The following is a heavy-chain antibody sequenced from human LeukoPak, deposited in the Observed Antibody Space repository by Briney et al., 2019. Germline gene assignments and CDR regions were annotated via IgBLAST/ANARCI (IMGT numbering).Heavy chain of an antibody. D-gene: IGHD6-19*01. Sequence: PGRSLRLSCGASGFTFSAYGMHWVRQAPGKGLEWVAIIWFDGSNTYYADAVKGRFTISRDNSKNMLYLQMNSLRAEDTAVYYCARDAVGYSSGWYWGGSDYYYGMDVWGQGTTVTVSS. J-gene: IGHJ6*02. CDR3: ARDAVGYSSGWYWGGSDYYYGMDV. CDR2: IWFDGSNT. CDR1: GFTFSAYG. V-gene: IGHV3-33*01.